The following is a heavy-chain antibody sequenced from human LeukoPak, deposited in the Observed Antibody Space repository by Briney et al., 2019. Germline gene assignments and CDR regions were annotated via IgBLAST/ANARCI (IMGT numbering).Heavy chain of an antibody. Sequence: PGGSLRLSCAASGFTFSSYAMSWVRQAPGKGLEWVSAISGSGGSTYYADSVKGRFTISRDNSKNTLYLQTNSLRAEDTAVYYCAKDPSTIMDTAMARGIPSWGQGTLVTVSS. D-gene: IGHD5-18*01. V-gene: IGHV3-23*01. CDR3: AKDPSTIMDTAMARGIPS. CDR2: ISGSGGST. J-gene: IGHJ5*02. CDR1: GFTFSSYA.